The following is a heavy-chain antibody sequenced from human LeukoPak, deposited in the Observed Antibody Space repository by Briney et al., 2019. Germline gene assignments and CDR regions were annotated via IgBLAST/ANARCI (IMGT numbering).Heavy chain of an antibody. CDR1: GFSVSSSS. V-gene: IGHV3-53*01. D-gene: IGHD2-15*01. Sequence: GGSLRLSCAVSGFSVSSSSLAWVRQTPEKGLEWIPVIYGGGSTYSADSVEGRFTISRDSSNNALYLQMNRLRVEDTAVYYCARLLPASLHYFDYWGQGSLVTVSS. CDR3: ARLLPASLHYFDY. CDR2: IYGGGST. J-gene: IGHJ4*02.